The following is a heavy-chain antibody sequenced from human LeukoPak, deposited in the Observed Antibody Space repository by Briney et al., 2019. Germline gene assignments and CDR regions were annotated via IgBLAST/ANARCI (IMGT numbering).Heavy chain of an antibody. D-gene: IGHD5-12*01. V-gene: IGHV3-53*01. CDR2: IYSGGST. CDR1: GYSISSGYY. CDR3: ARPSSFNSGYDEDDY. J-gene: IGHJ4*02. Sequence: EALSLTCTVSGYSISSGYYWGWIRQPPGKGLEWVSVIYSGGSTYYADSVKGRFTISRDNSKNTLYLQMNSLRAEDTAVYYCARPSSFNSGYDEDDYWGQGTLVTVSS.